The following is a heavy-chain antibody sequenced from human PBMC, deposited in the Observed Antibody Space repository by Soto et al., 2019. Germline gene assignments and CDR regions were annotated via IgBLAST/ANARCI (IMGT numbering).Heavy chain of an antibody. Sequence: GSLRLSCAASGFTGSSYAMSWVRQAPGKGLEWVSAISGIGGSTYYADSVKGRFTISRDNSKNTLYLQMNSLRAEDTAVYYCAKDAFGELSAPHDYWGQGTLVTVSS. CDR2: ISGIGGST. D-gene: IGHD3-10*01. V-gene: IGHV3-23*01. CDR1: GFTGSSYA. CDR3: AKDAFGELSAPHDY. J-gene: IGHJ4*02.